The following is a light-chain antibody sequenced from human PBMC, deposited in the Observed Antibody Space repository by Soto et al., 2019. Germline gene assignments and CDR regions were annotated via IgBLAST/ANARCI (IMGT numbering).Light chain of an antibody. CDR2: DDD. V-gene: IGLV1-51*01. J-gene: IGLJ1*01. Sequence: QSVLTQPPSVSAAPGQKVTISCSGSSSNIGGNSVSWYQQLPGTAPKLLIYDDDKRPSGIPDRFSGSKSGTSATLGITGFQTGDEADYYCGSWDSSLSAYVFATGTKVTRP. CDR3: GSWDSSLSAYV. CDR1: SSNIGGNS.